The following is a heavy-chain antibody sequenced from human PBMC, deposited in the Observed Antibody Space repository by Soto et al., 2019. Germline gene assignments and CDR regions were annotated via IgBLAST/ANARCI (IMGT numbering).Heavy chain of an antibody. CDR3: AKAREEWELLRTQYFQH. V-gene: IGHV3-30*04. D-gene: IGHD1-26*01. Sequence: HPGGSLRLSCAASGFTFSSYAMHWVRQAPGKGLEWVAVISYDGSNKYYADSVKGRFTISRDNSKNTLYLQMNSLRAEDTAVYYCAKAREEWELLRTQYFQHWGQGTLVTVSS. CDR1: GFTFSSYA. J-gene: IGHJ1*01. CDR2: ISYDGSNK.